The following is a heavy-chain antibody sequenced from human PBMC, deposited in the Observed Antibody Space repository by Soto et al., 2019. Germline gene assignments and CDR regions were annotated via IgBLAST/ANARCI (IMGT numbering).Heavy chain of an antibody. CDR1: GFNFSYNA. J-gene: IGHJ4*02. CDR3: TADHWS. V-gene: IGHV3-15*01. D-gene: IGHD3-3*01. CDR2: INRKIDGETT. Sequence: PGGSLRLSCVASGFNFSYNAMSWVRQAPGKGLQWVARINRKIDGETTDYAAPVEGRFTIARDDSKNTLYLQMSSLKIEDTAVYFCTADHWSWGQGTLVTVSS.